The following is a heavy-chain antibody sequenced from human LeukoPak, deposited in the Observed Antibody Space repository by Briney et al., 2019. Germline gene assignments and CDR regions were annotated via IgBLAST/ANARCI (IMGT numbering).Heavy chain of an antibody. CDR1: GASLSTSPYY. J-gene: IGHJ4*02. D-gene: IGHD6-19*01. Sequence: PSETLSLTCSVSGASLSTSPYYWGWIRQPPGKGLEWIGEINHSGSTNYNPSLKSRVTISVDTSKNQFSLKLSSVTAADTAVYYCAREGGYSSGWYGYWGQGTLVTVSS. CDR3: AREGGYSSGWYGY. CDR2: INHSGST. V-gene: IGHV4-39*07.